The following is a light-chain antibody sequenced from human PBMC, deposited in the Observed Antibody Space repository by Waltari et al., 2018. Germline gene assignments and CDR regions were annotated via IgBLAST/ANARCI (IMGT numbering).Light chain of an antibody. CDR3: QQYYDTPWT. CDR2: WAS. CDR1: QSVLSTSTGKSY. V-gene: IGKV4-1*01. J-gene: IGKJ1*01. Sequence: EIVMAQSPDSLAVSLGERATINCGSSQSVLSTSTGKSYLAWYQQKPGQPPKLPIYWASTRESGVPDRFSGSGSGTDFTLTISSLQAEDVAVYYCQQYYDTPWTFGQGTKVEIK.